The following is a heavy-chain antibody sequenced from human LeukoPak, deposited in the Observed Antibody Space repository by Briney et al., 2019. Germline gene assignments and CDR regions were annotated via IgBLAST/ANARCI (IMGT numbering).Heavy chain of an antibody. CDR2: INPSGGST. CDR1: GYTFTSYY. V-gene: IGHV1-46*01. CDR3: ARVLGYCSSTSCYTFDY. J-gene: IGHJ4*02. D-gene: IGHD2-2*02. Sequence: ASVKVSCKASGYTFTSYYMHWVRQAPGQGLEWMGIINPSGGSTSYAQKFQGRVTMTRDTSTSTVYMELSSLRSEDTAVYYCARVLGYCSSTSCYTFDYWGQGTLVTVSS.